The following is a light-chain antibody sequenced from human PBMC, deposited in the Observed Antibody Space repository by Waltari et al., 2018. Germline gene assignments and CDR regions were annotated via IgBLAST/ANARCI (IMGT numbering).Light chain of an antibody. CDR2: DVS. V-gene: IGLV2-14*01. Sequence: QSALTQPASVSGSPGQSITISCSGTSSDAGGYTYVSWYQQHPGKAPKLIIYDVSVRPSGVSNRFSGSKSGNTASLTISGLQAEDEADYYCSTSTTTSTHVFGTGTKVTVL. J-gene: IGLJ1*01. CDR3: STSTTTSTHV. CDR1: SSDAGGYTY.